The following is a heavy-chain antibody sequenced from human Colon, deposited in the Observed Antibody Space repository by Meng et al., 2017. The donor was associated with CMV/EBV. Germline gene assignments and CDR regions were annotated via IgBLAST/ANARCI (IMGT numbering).Heavy chain of an antibody. CDR3: ARSIAAARGVDY. D-gene: IGHD6-6*01. V-gene: IGHV1-18*01. J-gene: IGHJ4*02. CDR2: ISAYNGNT. CDR1: GYTFTSYG. Sequence: CKASGYTFTSYGLSWVRQAPGQGLEWMGWISAYNGNTNYAQKFQGRVSMTTDTSTTTAYMELRSLRSDDTAVYYCARSIAAARGVDYWGQGTLVTVSS.